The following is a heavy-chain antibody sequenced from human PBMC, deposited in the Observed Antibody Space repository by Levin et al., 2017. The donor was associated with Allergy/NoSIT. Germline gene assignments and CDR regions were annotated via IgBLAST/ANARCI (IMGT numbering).Heavy chain of an antibody. Sequence: SETLSLTCSVSGGSISYYYWSWIRQPPGNGLEWIGYTYYSGSTNYNPSLKSRVTISVDTSKNQLSLRLSSVTAADTAVYYCAREPFAPEYCSGGSCYFFDYWGQGTLVTVSS. J-gene: IGHJ4*02. CDR3: AREPFAPEYCSGGSCYFFDY. D-gene: IGHD2-15*01. CDR2: TYYSGST. CDR1: GGSISYYY. V-gene: IGHV4-59*01.